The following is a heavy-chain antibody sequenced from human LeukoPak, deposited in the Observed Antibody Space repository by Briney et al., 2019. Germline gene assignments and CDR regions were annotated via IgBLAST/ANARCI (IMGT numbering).Heavy chain of an antibody. CDR2: INHSGST. J-gene: IGHJ6*02. Sequence: SDTLSLTCAVYGGSFSGYYWSWIRQPTGKGLEWIGEINHSGSTNYNPSLKSRVTISVDTSKNQFSLKLSSVTAADTAVYYCARGRLTMVRGVIITSYYYYGMDVWGQGTTVTVSS. CDR1: GGSFSGYY. CDR3: ARGRLTMVRGVIITSYYYYGMDV. V-gene: IGHV4-34*01. D-gene: IGHD3-10*01.